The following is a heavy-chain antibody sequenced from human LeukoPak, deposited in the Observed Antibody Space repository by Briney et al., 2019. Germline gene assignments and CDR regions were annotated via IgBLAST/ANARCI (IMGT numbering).Heavy chain of an antibody. Sequence: QAGGSLRLSCAASGFTFSSYWMSWVRQAPGRGLEWVANIKQDGSEKYYMDSMKGRFTISGDNARNSMYLQITRLRAEDTAVYYCARHIITTTIISPTFDPWGQGTLVTVSS. CDR2: IKQDGSEK. CDR1: GFTFSSYW. D-gene: IGHD3-22*01. J-gene: IGHJ5*02. V-gene: IGHV3-7*01. CDR3: ARHIITTTIISPTFDP.